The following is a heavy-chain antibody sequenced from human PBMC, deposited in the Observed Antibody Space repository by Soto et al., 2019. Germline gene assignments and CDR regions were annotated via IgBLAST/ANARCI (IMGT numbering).Heavy chain of an antibody. V-gene: IGHV1-18*01. CDR1: GYTFTSYG. Sequence: ASVKVSCKASGYTFTSYGISWVRQAPGQGLEWMGWISAYNGNTNYAQKLQGRVTMTTDTSTSTAYMELRSLRSDDTAVYYCARDRDGYSGSSSCWFDYWGQGTLVTVSS. J-gene: IGHJ4*02. CDR3: ARDRDGYSGSSSCWFDY. CDR2: ISAYNGNT. D-gene: IGHD6-13*01.